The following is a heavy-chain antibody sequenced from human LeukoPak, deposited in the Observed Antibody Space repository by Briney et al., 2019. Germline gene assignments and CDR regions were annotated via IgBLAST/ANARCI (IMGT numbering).Heavy chain of an antibody. Sequence: GGSLRLSCAASGFTFSIYSMNWVRQAPGKGLEWVSYISGDTSNTFYADSVKGRFTISRDNAKNSLYLQMNGLRAEDTAVYYCARDDTVTAHFDYWGQGTLVTVSS. J-gene: IGHJ4*02. D-gene: IGHD4-11*01. V-gene: IGHV3-48*01. CDR2: ISGDTSNT. CDR1: GFTFSIYS. CDR3: ARDDTVTAHFDY.